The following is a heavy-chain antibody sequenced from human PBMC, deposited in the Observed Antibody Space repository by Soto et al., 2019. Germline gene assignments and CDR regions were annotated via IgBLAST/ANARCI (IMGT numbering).Heavy chain of an antibody. J-gene: IGHJ1*01. Sequence: EVQLVESGGGLVKPGGSLRLSSIGYGFIFSSSTMTWVREAPGKGLEWVSSISSSSAYIYNADSLKGRFTISRDNAKNSLYLQMDSLRAEDTAVYFCARDLGEMYDVWGQGALVTVSS. V-gene: IGHV3-21*01. D-gene: IGHD3-10*01. CDR2: ISSSSAYI. CDR1: GFIFSSST. CDR3: ARDLGEMYDV.